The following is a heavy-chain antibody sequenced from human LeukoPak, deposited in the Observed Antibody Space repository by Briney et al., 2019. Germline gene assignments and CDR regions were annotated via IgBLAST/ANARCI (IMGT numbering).Heavy chain of an antibody. D-gene: IGHD3-22*01. Sequence: PGGSLRLSCAAPGFTFSSYAMHWVRQAPGKGLEYVSAISSNGGSTYYANSVKGRFTISRDNSKNTLYLQMGSLRAEDMAVYYCARAPYDSSGYLGYWGQGTLVTVSS. CDR1: GFTFSSYA. CDR2: ISSNGGST. J-gene: IGHJ4*02. CDR3: ARAPYDSSGYLGY. V-gene: IGHV3-64*01.